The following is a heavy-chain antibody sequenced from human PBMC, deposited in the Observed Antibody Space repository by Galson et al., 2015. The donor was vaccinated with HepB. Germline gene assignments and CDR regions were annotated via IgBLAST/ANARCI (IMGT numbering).Heavy chain of an antibody. V-gene: IGHV2-5*01. CDR3: AHRHYYNSSNYAFDF. CDR1: GFSLSTTGVG. CDR2: IYWNDDK. Sequence: PALVKPTQTLSLTCTFSGFSLSTTGVGVAWIRQPPGKALEWLALIYWNDDKRYRSSLKNRLTITKDTSKNQVVLTMTNMDPVDTATYYCAHRHYYNSSNYAFDFWGQGALVTVSS. J-gene: IGHJ4*02. D-gene: IGHD3-22*01.